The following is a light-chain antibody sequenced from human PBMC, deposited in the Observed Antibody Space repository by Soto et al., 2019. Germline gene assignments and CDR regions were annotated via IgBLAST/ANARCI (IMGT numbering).Light chain of an antibody. Sequence: EIVLTQSPGTLSLSPGERSTLSCRSSQSVSSSYLAWYQQKPGQAPRLLIHGASSRATGIPDRFSGSGSGTDFTLTISSLEPEDFALYYCQQYGKLPITFGQGTRLEIK. CDR3: QQYGKLPIT. J-gene: IGKJ5*01. CDR2: GAS. V-gene: IGKV3-20*01. CDR1: QSVSSSY.